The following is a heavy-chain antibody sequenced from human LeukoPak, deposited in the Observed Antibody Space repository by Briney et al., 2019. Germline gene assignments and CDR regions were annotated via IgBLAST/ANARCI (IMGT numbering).Heavy chain of an antibody. CDR3: AREDGSGSYLVY. V-gene: IGHV3-48*02. CDR1: GFTFSSYS. CDR2: ISSGTI. J-gene: IGHJ4*02. Sequence: GGSLRLSCAASGFTFSSYSMSWVRQAPGKGLEWVSYISSGTIYYADSVKGRFTISRDNAKNSLYLQMNSLRDEDTAVYYCAREDGSGSYLVYWGQGTLVTVSS. D-gene: IGHD3-10*01.